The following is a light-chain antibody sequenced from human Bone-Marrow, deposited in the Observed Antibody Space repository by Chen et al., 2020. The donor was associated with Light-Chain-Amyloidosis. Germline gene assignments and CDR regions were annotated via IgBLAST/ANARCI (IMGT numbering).Light chain of an antibody. CDR3: QVWDRSSDRPV. Sequence: SYVLPLPSPVSVAPRQTAPIACGGNNIGSTSVHWYQQTPGQAPLLVVYDDSDRPSGIPERLSGSNSGNTATLTISRVEAGDEADYYCQVWDRSSDRPVFGGGTKLTVL. J-gene: IGLJ3*02. CDR1: NIGSTS. V-gene: IGLV3-21*02. CDR2: DDS.